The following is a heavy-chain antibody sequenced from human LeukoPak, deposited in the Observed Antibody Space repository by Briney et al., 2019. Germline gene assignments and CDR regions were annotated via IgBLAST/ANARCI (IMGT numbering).Heavy chain of an antibody. CDR2: ISAYNGNT. D-gene: IGHD3-22*01. CDR3: ARDRPTYYYDSSDLGGFDP. J-gene: IGHJ5*02. Sequence: APVKVSCKASGYTFTSYGISWVRQAPGQGLEWMGWISAYNGNTNYAQKLQGRVTMTTDTSTSTAYMELRSLRSDDTAVYYCARDRPTYYYDSSDLGGFDPWGQGTLVTVSS. V-gene: IGHV1-18*01. CDR1: GYTFTSYG.